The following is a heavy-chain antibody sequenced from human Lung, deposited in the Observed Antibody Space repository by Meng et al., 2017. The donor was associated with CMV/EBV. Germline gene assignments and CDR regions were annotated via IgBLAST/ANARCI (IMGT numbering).Heavy chain of an antibody. J-gene: IGHJ4*02. CDR2: TYYRSKWYN. Sequence: QVQPQQYCPGMVKTSQIRSLTCAIAGDSVSSNSAAWNWIRQYPSRGLEWLGRTYYRSKWYNDYAVSVKSRITINPDTSKNQFSLQLNSVTPEDTAVYYCARGGMGLDYWGQGTLVTVSS. V-gene: IGHV6-1*01. CDR3: ARGGMGLDY. D-gene: IGHD3-16*01. CDR1: GDSVSSNSAA.